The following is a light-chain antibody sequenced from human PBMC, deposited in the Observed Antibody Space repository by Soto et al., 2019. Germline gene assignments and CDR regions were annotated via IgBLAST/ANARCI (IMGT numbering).Light chain of an antibody. V-gene: IGKV1-27*01. CDR1: QGISNY. Sequence: DIQMTQSTSSLSASVGDRVTITCLAIQGISNYLAWYQQNPGKVPKILIYAASTLQSGVPSRFSGSGSGTDFTLTISSLQPEDVATYYCQKYNSAPFTFGPGTKVDIK. CDR2: AAS. J-gene: IGKJ3*01. CDR3: QKYNSAPFT.